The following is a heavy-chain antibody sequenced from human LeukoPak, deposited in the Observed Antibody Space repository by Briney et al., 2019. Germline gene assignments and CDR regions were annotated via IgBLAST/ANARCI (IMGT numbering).Heavy chain of an antibody. CDR3: AKDVRALPLAAAGPEYFQH. D-gene: IGHD6-13*01. CDR2: ISGSGGST. J-gene: IGHJ1*01. CDR1: GFTFSSYT. Sequence: GGSLRLSCAASGFTFSSYTMSWVRQAPGKGLEWVSAISGSGGSTYYADSVEGRFTISRDNSKNTLYLQMNSLRAEDTAVYYCAKDVRALPLAAAGPEYFQHWGQGTLVTVSS. V-gene: IGHV3-23*01.